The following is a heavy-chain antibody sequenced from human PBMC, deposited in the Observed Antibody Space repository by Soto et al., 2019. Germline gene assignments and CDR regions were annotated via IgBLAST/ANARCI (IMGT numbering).Heavy chain of an antibody. Sequence: EVQLVESGGGLVQPGGSLRLSCAASGFTVSSNYMSWVRQAPGKGLEWVSVIYSGGSTYYADSVKGRFTISRHNSKDTLDLQMNNLRAEDTAVYYCAGGADDWLGALYFYYYFMDGWGKGTTVTVSS. CDR1: GFTVSSNY. V-gene: IGHV3-53*04. J-gene: IGHJ6*03. CDR3: AGGADDWLGALYFYYYFMDG. CDR2: IYSGGST. D-gene: IGHD3-9*01.